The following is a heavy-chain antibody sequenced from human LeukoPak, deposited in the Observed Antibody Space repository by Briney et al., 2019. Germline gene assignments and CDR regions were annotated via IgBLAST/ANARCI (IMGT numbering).Heavy chain of an antibody. V-gene: IGHV4-30-4*01. J-gene: IGHJ4*02. D-gene: IGHD4-23*01. CDR3: ASAPYDYGGNRDY. CDR2: IYYSGST. CDR1: GGSISSCDYY. Sequence: MPSETLSLTCTVSGGSISSCDYYWSWMRAPTGKGLVSIVYIYYSGSTYYNPLIRSRVTISVDTSKNLFSLKLSSVTASDRAVYYCASAPYDYGGNRDYWGQGTLVTVCS.